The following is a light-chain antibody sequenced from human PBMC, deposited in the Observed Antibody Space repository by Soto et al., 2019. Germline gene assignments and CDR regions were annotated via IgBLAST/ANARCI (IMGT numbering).Light chain of an antibody. J-gene: IGKJ5*01. CDR3: QQSYSTLIT. CDR1: QDVGKY. CDR2: GAS. V-gene: IGKV3D-11*01. Sequence: ELLLAQSPTTMSSPLPERPTLSRTASQDVGKYLAWYQQKPGQAPRLLIYGASSRATGIPDRFSGSGSGTDFTLTISSLQPEDFATDDCQQSYSTLITCGQGTRLEIK.